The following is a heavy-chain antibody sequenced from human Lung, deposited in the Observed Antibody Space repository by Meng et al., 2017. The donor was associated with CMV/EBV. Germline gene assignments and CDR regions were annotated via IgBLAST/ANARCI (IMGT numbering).Heavy chain of an antibody. J-gene: IGHJ4*02. CDR2: IYHSGST. D-gene: IGHD6-19*01. V-gene: IGHV4-4*02. CDR3: ASFPPPGKQWLVTDY. Sequence: QVRLPGSGPGRVKPSGTLSLPCAVSGGSISSSNGWSWVRQPPGKGLEWIGEIYHSGSTNYNPSLKSRVTISVDKSKNQFSLKLSSVTAADTAVYYCASFPPPGKQWLVTDYWGQGTLVTVSS. CDR1: GGSISSSNG.